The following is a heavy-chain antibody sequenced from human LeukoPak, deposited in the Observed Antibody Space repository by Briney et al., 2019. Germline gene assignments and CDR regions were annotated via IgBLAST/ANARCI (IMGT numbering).Heavy chain of an antibody. CDR2: INPNTGGT. Sequence: ASVKVSCKASGYTVTGHYIHWVRQAPGQGFEWMGWINPNTGGTDYAQKFQDRIAISTYTSISTTYMELSSLRSDDTALYYCARDLATIDGIAWYYFENWGQGTLVTVS. D-gene: IGHD5-12*01. CDR3: ARDLATIDGIAWYYFEN. J-gene: IGHJ4*02. CDR1: GYTVTGHY. V-gene: IGHV1-2*02.